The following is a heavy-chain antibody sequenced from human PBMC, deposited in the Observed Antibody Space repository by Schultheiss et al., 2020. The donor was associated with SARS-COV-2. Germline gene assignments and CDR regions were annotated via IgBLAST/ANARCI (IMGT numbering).Heavy chain of an antibody. D-gene: IGHD6-19*01. CDR3: ARGTAVALSWFDP. J-gene: IGHJ5*02. V-gene: IGHV4-39*01. CDR2: IYHSGST. Sequence: SETLSLICSVSGGSISSRSYYWGWIRQPPGKGLEWIGSIYHSGSTYHNPSIKSRVTISVDTSKNQFSLKLSSVTAADTAVYYCARGTAVALSWFDPWGQGTLVTVSS. CDR1: GGSISSRSYY.